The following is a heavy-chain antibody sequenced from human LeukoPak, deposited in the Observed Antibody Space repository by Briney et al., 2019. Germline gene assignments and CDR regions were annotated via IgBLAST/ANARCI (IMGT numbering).Heavy chain of an antibody. CDR1: GFTFSSYA. V-gene: IGHV3-23*01. J-gene: IGHJ4*02. D-gene: IGHD6-13*01. Sequence: PGGSLRLSCAASGFTFSSYAMSWVRQAPGKGLEWVSAIGGSGGSTYYADSVKGRFTISRDNSKNTLYLQMNSLRAEDTAVYYCAKGGSSWYVGRFDYWGQGTLVTVSS. CDR2: IGGSGGST. CDR3: AKGGSSWYVGRFDY.